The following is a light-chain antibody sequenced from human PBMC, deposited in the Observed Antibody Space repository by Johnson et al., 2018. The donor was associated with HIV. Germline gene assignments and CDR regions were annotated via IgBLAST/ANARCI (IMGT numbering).Light chain of an antibody. V-gene: IGLV1-51*01. CDR1: SSNIGNNF. Sequence: QSVLTQPPSVSAAPGQKVTISCSGSSSNIGNNFVSWYQQVPGTAPKLLIYDNHRRPSGIPDRFSGSKSGTSATLGITGLQTGDEADYYCGTWDSSLSAGVSGTGTKVTVL. J-gene: IGLJ1*01. CDR3: GTWDSSLSAGV. CDR2: DNH.